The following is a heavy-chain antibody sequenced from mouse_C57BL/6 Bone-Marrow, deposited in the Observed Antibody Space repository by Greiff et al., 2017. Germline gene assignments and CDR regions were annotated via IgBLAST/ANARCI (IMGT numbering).Heavy chain of an antibody. V-gene: IGHV1-26*01. Sequence: VQLQQSGPELVKPGASVKISCKASGYTFTDYYMNWVKQSQGKSLEWIGDINPNNGGTSYNQKFKGKATLTVDKASSTADMELRSLTSEDSAVYYCAVPTGFGYWGQGTTLTVAS. CDR1: GYTFTDYY. CDR3: AVPTGFGY. CDR2: INPNNGGT. J-gene: IGHJ2*01.